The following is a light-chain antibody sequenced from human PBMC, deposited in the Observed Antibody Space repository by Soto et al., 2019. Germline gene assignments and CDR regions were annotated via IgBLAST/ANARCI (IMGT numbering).Light chain of an antibody. CDR3: QVWDSSSDHVV. J-gene: IGLJ2*01. CDR2: YDS. CDR1: KIGSKS. Sequence: SYELTQPPSVSVAPGKTARITCGGHKIGSKSVHWYQQKPGQAPVLVISYDSDRPSGIPERFSASNSGNTATLTISRVEAGDEADYYCQVWDSSSDHVVFGGGTKLTVL. V-gene: IGLV3-21*04.